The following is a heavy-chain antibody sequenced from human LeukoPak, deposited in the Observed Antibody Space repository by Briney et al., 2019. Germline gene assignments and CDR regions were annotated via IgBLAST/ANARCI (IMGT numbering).Heavy chain of an antibody. Sequence: GASLKISCEGSGSRFTTYWIGWVRQMPGKGLEWMGIIYPGDSDTRYSPSFQGQVTISADKSISTTYLQWNSLKASDTAMYYCVRHKGYITGWYVDYWGQGTLVTVSS. V-gene: IGHV5-51*01. CDR1: GSRFTTYW. D-gene: IGHD2-8*02. CDR2: IYPGDSDT. J-gene: IGHJ4*02. CDR3: VRHKGYITGWYVDY.